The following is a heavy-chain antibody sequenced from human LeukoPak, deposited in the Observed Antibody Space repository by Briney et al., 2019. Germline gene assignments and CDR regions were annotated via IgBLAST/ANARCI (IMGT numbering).Heavy chain of an antibody. Sequence: ASVKVSCKASGYTFTSYDIYWVRQATGQGLEWMGWMNPNSGNTGYAQKFQGRVTMTRNTSISTAYMELSSLRSEDTAVYYCARGALAAAGTRYYYGMDVWGQGTTVTVSS. CDR3: ARGALAAAGTRYYYGMDV. J-gene: IGHJ6*02. CDR2: MNPNSGNT. D-gene: IGHD6-13*01. V-gene: IGHV1-8*01. CDR1: GYTFTSYD.